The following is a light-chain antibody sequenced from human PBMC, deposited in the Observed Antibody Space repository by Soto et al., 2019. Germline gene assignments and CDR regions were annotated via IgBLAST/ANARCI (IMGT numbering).Light chain of an antibody. Sequence: QSALTQPASVSGSPGQSITISCTGTSSDVGGYNYVSWYQQHPGKAPKLMIYDVSNRPSGVSNRFSGSKSGNTTSLTISGLQAEDGAAYYCSSYTSSSTVVFGGGTKLTVL. V-gene: IGLV2-14*01. CDR3: SSYTSSSTVV. CDR2: DVS. J-gene: IGLJ2*01. CDR1: SSDVGGYNY.